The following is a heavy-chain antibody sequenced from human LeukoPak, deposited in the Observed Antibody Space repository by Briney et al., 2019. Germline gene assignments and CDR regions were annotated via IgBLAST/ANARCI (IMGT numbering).Heavy chain of an antibody. Sequence: GGSLRLSCAASGFAFSTYWMDWVRQAPGKGLEWVGNINQDGSVKHYVDSVRGRFTISRDNARNSVYLQMSALRVEDTALYYCVFWGQGSLVTASS. CDR3: VF. CDR1: GFAFSTYW. CDR2: INQDGSVK. J-gene: IGHJ4*02. V-gene: IGHV3-7*01.